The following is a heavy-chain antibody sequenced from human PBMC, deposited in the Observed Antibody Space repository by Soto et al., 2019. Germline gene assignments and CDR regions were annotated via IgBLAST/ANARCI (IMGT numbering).Heavy chain of an antibody. Sequence: GGSLRLSCAGSGFSFSNHVMHWVRQAPGKGLEWVAVISYDGGNAYYAESVEGRFTVSRDNSKNTMYIEMSSVRGDDTAVYYCARDLTVFGVLNGDSPMDVWGQGTTVTVSS. J-gene: IGHJ6*02. V-gene: IGHV3-30*03. CDR3: ARDLTVFGVLNGDSPMDV. CDR1: GFSFSNHV. D-gene: IGHD3-3*01. CDR2: ISYDGGNA.